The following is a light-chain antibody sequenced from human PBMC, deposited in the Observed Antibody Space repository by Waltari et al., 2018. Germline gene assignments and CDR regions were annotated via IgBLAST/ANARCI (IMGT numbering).Light chain of an antibody. CDR3: QQYFSTPVT. CDR1: QSVLSSSNNKNY. CDR2: WAS. J-gene: IGKJ3*01. V-gene: IGKV4-1*01. Sequence: DIVMTQPPDSLAVSLGERATINCRSSQSVLSSSNNKNYLAWYQQKPGQPPKLLIYWASTRESGVPDRFSGSGSGTDFTLTISSLQAEDVAVYFCQQYFSTPVTFGQGTRVEIK.